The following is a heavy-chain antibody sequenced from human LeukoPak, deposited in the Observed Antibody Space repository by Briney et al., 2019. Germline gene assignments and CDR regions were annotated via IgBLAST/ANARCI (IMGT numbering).Heavy chain of an antibody. J-gene: IGHJ4*02. CDR1: GFTFSSYG. D-gene: IGHD3-10*01. V-gene: IGHV3-33*06. CDR2: IWYDGSNK. CDR3: AKRVDGSGTYYIDS. Sequence: GRSLRLSCAASGFTFSSYGMHWVRQAPGKGLEWVAVIWYDGSNKYYADSVKGRFTISRDNSKNTLYLQMNSLRAEDTAVYYCAKRVDGSGTYYIDSWGQGTLVTVSS.